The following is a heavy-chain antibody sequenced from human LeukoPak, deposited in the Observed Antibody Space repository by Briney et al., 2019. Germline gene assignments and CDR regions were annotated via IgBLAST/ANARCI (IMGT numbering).Heavy chain of an antibody. D-gene: IGHD1-26*01. V-gene: IGHV4-59*01. Sequence: SETLSLTCTVSGGSISSYYWSWIRQPPGKGLEWIGYIYYSGSTNYNPSLKSRVTISVDTSKNQFSLKLSSVTAADTAVYYCASGEISGSYLPFDYWGQGTLVTVSP. CDR1: GGSISSYY. CDR2: IYYSGST. CDR3: ASGEISGSYLPFDY. J-gene: IGHJ4*02.